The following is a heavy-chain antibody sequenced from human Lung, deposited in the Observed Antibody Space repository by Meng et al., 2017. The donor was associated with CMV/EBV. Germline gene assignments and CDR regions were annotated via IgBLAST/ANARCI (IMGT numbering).Heavy chain of an antibody. J-gene: IGHJ4*02. D-gene: IGHD6-13*01. CDR1: GFTFSSYW. CDR3: ATELITTAGRRRDY. Sequence: GGSLRLXCAASGFTFSSYWMHWVRQAPGKGLVWVARINSDRSSTSYADSVKGRFTISRDNAKNTMYLQMNSLRAEDTAVYYCATELITTAGRRRDYWGQGTXVTVSS. V-gene: IGHV3-74*01. CDR2: INSDRSST.